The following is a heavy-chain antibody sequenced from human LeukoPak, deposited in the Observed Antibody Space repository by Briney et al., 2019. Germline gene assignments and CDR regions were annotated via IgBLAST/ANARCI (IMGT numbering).Heavy chain of an antibody. V-gene: IGHV1-8*01. CDR3: ARGAPGSYCSGGSCPYFDY. Sequence: ASVKVSCKASGYTFTSYDVNWVRQATGQGLEWMGWVNPNSGHTGYAQRFQGRVTMTTNTSISTAYMELSSLRSEDTAVYYCARGAPGSYCSGGSCPYFDYWGQGTLVSVSS. D-gene: IGHD2-15*01. CDR2: VNPNSGHT. CDR1: GYTFTSYD. J-gene: IGHJ4*02.